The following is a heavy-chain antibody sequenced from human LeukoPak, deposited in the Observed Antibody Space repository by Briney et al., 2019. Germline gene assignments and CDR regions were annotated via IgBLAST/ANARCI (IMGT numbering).Heavy chain of an antibody. CDR1: GYSISSGYY. CDR2: INHSGRT. J-gene: IGHJ4*02. Sequence: SETLSLTCTVSGYSISSGYYWGWIRQPPGKGLEWIGSINHSGRTYYNPSLKSRVTISVHTSMNQFSLKLSSVTAADTAVYYCARDWGSASSDWFAPFDYWGQGTLVTVSS. V-gene: IGHV4-38-2*02. D-gene: IGHD6-19*01. CDR3: ARDWGSASSDWFAPFDY.